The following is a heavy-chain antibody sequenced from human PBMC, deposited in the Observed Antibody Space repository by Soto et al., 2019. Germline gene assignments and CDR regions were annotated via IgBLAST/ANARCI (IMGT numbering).Heavy chain of an antibody. CDR2: ISPMFGAA. Sequence: QVQLVQSGAEMKKPGSSVKVSCQSSGGTFNTYAMNWVRQAPGQGPEWMGDISPMFGAANYAPKFQRRVTITADESTGTSYMQLSSLTSEVTSLYFCAREVQVHTPAFVYWGQGTLVTVSS. CDR1: GGTFNTYA. J-gene: IGHJ4*02. V-gene: IGHV1-69*19. CDR3: AREVQVHTPAFVY. D-gene: IGHD3-10*01.